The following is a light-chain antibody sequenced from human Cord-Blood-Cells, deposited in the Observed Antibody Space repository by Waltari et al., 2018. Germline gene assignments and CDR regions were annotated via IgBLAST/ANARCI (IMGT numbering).Light chain of an antibody. CDR1: QGISSY. CDR3: QQLNSYPT. CDR2: AAS. Sequence: DIQLTQSPSFLSASVGDRVTITCRANQGISSYLAWYQQKPGKAPKLLIYAASTLQSGVPSRFSGSGSGTEFTLTISSLQPEDFATYYCQQLNSYPTFGQGTKVEIK. V-gene: IGKV1-9*01. J-gene: IGKJ1*01.